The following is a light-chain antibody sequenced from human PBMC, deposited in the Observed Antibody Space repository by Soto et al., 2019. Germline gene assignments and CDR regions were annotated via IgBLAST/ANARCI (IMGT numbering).Light chain of an antibody. CDR1: QSVLYSSSNKNY. CDR3: QQYCSSPWT. CDR2: RAS. Sequence: DIVMTQSPDSLAVSLGERATINCRSSQSVLYSSSNKNYLAWYQQKPGQPPKLLIYRASTRESGVPDRFSGSGSGTDFTLTISSLQAEDVAVYYCQQYCSSPWTFGQGTKVEIK. V-gene: IGKV4-1*01. J-gene: IGKJ1*01.